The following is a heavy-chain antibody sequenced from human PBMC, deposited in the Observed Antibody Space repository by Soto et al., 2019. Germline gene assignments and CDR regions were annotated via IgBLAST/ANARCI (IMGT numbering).Heavy chain of an antibody. V-gene: IGHV4-59*01. CDR3: ARLYFEDWFDP. CDR1: GGSISSYY. Sequence: SETLSLTCTVSGGSISSYYWSWIQQPPGKGREWIGYIYYSGSTSYNPSLKSRVTISVDTSKNQFSLRLSSVTAADTAVYYCARLYFEDWFDPWGQGTLVTVS. J-gene: IGHJ5*02. D-gene: IGHD3-9*01. CDR2: IYYSGST.